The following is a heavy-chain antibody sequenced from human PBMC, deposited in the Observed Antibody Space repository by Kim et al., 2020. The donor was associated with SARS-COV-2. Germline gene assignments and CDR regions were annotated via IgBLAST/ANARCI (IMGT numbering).Heavy chain of an antibody. Sequence: YADSLKCRFTISRDNAQNTLHLQMNSLRAGDTAVYYCARELNIWEHAPSGYWGQGTLVTVSS. V-gene: IGHV3-21*06. CDR3: ARELNIWEHAPSGY. J-gene: IGHJ4*02. D-gene: IGHD1-26*01.